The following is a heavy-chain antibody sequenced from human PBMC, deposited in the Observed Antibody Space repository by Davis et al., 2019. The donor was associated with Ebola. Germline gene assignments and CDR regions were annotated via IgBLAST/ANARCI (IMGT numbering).Heavy chain of an antibody. CDR2: INPNSGGT. Sequence: ASVKVSCQASGYTFTGYYMHWVRQAPGQGLEWMGWINPNSGGTNYAQKFQGRVTMTRDTSISTAYMELSRLRSDDTAGYYCAREGGRDYGGNPEYFQHWGQGTLVTVSS. V-gene: IGHV1-2*02. CDR3: AREGGRDYGGNPEYFQH. J-gene: IGHJ1*01. CDR1: GYTFTGYY. D-gene: IGHD4-23*01.